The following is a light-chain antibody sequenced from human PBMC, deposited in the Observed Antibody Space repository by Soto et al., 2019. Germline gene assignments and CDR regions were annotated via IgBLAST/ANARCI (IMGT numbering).Light chain of an antibody. CDR2: EVD. CDR1: SSDVGAYNY. Sequence: QSVLTQPASVSGSPGQSISISCTGSSSDVGAYNYVAWYQQQPGKAPKLLIYEVDNRPSGISHRFSGSKSGNTASLTISGLQTEDEADYYCSSYTVINTAVFGGGTQLP. CDR3: SSYTVINTAV. V-gene: IGLV2-14*01. J-gene: IGLJ3*02.